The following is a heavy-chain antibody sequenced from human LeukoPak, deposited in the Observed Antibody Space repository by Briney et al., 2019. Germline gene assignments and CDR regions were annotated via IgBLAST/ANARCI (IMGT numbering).Heavy chain of an antibody. CDR2: INHSGST. D-gene: IGHD5-18*01. V-gene: IGHV4-34*01. CDR3: ASGTAINYFDY. Sequence: PSETLSLTCAVYGGSFSGYYWSWIRQPPGKGLEWIGEINHSGSTNYNPSLKSRVTISVDTSKNQFSLKLSSVTAADTAVYYCASGTAINYFDYWGQGTLVTVSS. J-gene: IGHJ4*02. CDR1: GGSFSGYY.